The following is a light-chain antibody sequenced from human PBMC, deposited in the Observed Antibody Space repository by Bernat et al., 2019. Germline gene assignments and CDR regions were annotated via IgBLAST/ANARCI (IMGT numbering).Light chain of an antibody. V-gene: IGLV1-47*02. J-gene: IGLJ3*02. CDR3: AAWDDSLRGRM. Sequence: QSVLTQPPSASGTPGQTVTISCSGSSSNIGINYVYWYQHFPGTAPKVLIYSNSQRPSGVPARFSGSKSGTSASLAISGLRSAEEADYYCAAWDDSLRGRMFGGGTKLTVL. CDR2: SNS. CDR1: SSNIGINY.